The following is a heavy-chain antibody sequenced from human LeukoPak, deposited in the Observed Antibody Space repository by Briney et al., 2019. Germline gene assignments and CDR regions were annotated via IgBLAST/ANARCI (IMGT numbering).Heavy chain of an antibody. J-gene: IGHJ3*02. Sequence: ASVRVSCKASGYTFTTNGVSWVRQAPGQGLEWLAWISPYDGDTNYTPDLQGRVTLSTDTSTSTGYMELTSLRSDDTAVYYGARLRGVIDSSRDAFDIWGQGTMVTVSS. CDR3: ARLRGVIDSSRDAFDI. V-gene: IGHV1-18*04. D-gene: IGHD3-22*01. CDR2: ISPYDGDT. CDR1: GYTFTTNG.